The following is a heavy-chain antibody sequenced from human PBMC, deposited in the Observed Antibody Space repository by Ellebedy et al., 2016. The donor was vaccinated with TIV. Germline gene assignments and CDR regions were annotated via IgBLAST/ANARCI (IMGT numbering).Heavy chain of an antibody. CDR2: ISSSSSTI. CDR3: ARGVVVVTVNYWYFDL. D-gene: IGHD2-21*02. CDR1: GFTFSSYS. V-gene: IGHV3-48*04. Sequence: GGSLRLSCAASGFTFSSYSMNWVRQAPGKGLEWVSYISSSSSTIYYADSVKGRFTISRDNAKNSLYRQMNSLRAEDTAVYYCARGVVVVTVNYWYFDLWGRGTLVTVSS. J-gene: IGHJ2*01.